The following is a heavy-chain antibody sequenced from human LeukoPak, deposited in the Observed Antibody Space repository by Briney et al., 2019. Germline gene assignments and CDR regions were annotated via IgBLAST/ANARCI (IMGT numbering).Heavy chain of an antibody. CDR2: TYYRSKWYN. Sequence: SQTLSLTSAISADCVSSNSAAWNWIRQSTSRGLEWLARTYYRSKWYNDYAVSVKSRITITPDTSKNQFSLQLNSVTPEDTAVYYCAREGIAVAAYYFDYWGQGTLVTVSS. CDR1: ADCVSSNSAA. CDR3: AREGIAVAAYYFDY. V-gene: IGHV6-1*01. D-gene: IGHD6-19*01. J-gene: IGHJ4*02.